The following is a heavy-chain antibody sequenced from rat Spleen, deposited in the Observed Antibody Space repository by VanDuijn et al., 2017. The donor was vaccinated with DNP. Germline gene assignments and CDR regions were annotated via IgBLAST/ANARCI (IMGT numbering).Heavy chain of an antibody. V-gene: IGHV5-25*01. CDR3: ARHPALYTTDYYYTY. Sequence: EVQLVESGGGLVQPGRSLKLSCAASGFTFSNYDMAWVRQAPKKGLEWVATISTSGGSTYYRDSVKGRFTISRDIPKSTLYLQMDSLRSEDTATYYCARHPALYTTDYYYTYWGQGVMVTVSS. CDR2: ISTSGGST. J-gene: IGHJ2*01. CDR1: GFTFSNYD. D-gene: IGHD1-6*01.